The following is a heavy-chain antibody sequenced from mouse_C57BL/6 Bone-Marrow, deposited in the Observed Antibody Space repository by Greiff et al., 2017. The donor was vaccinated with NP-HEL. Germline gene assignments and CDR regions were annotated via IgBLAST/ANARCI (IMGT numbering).Heavy chain of an antibody. D-gene: IGHD1-1*01. V-gene: IGHV5-4*03. CDR1: GFTFSSYA. CDR3: ARGPLYGSTYFDY. Sequence: EVMLVESGGGLVKPGGSLKLSCAASGFTFSSYAMSWVRQTPEKRLEWVATISDGGSYTYYPDNVKGRFPISRDNAKNNLYLQMSHLKSEDTAMYYCARGPLYGSTYFDYWGQGTTLTVSS. J-gene: IGHJ2*01. CDR2: ISDGGSYT.